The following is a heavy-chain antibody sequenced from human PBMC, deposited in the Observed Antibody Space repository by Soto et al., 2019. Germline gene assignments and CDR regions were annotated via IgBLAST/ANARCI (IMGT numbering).Heavy chain of an antibody. CDR3: ATGSTLWASKGIVLP. Sequence: ASVTVSCTASGSTFTSYVMHLGLQAPGQRLEWMGWINAGNGNTKYSQKFQGRVTITRDTSASTAYMELSSLRSEDTAVYYCATGSTLWASKGIVLPWGQGTLVTVSS. CDR1: GSTFTSYV. CDR2: INAGNGNT. D-gene: IGHD2-15*01. V-gene: IGHV1-3*01. J-gene: IGHJ5*02.